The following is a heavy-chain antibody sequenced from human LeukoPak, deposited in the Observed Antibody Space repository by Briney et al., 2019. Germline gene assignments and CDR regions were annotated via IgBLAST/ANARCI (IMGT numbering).Heavy chain of an antibody. CDR2: IYYSGST. CDR3: ARVLAAPYYFDY. Sequence: PSETLSLTCTVSGGSISSYYWSWIRQPPGKGLEWIGYIYYSGSTNYNPSLKSRVTISVDTSKNQFSLKLSSVTAADTAVYYCARVLAAPYYFDYWGQGTLVTVSS. CDR1: GGSISSYY. J-gene: IGHJ4*02. D-gene: IGHD2-15*01. V-gene: IGHV4-59*01.